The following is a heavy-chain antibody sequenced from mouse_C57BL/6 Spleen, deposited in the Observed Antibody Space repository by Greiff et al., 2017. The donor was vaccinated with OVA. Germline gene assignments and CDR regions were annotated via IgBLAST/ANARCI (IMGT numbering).Heavy chain of an antibody. CDR3: ARGSPRYFDV. V-gene: IGHV1-69*01. CDR1: GYTFTSYW. CDR2: IDPSDSYT. J-gene: IGHJ1*03. Sequence: QVQLQQPGAELVMPGASVKLSCKASGYTFTSYWMHWVKQRPGQGLEWIGEIDPSDSYTNYNQKFKGKSTLTVDKSSSTAYMQLSGLTSEDSAVYYCARGSPRYFDVWGTGTTVTVSS.